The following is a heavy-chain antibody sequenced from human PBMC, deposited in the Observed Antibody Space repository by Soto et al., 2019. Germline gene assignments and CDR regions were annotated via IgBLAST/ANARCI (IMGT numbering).Heavy chain of an antibody. CDR1: GYTFSNYG. D-gene: IGHD3-10*01. Sequence: QVQLVQSGDEVKKSGASVKVSCKASGYTFSNYGISWVRQAPGQGLEWMGWISGYNVLTAYAQSVQGRVTMTIDTPTRTAFMELTSLRSNDTAVDYCARDEGIRGFDSWGPGTLVTVSS. CDR3: ARDEGIRGFDS. J-gene: IGHJ4*02. CDR2: ISGYNVLT. V-gene: IGHV1-18*04.